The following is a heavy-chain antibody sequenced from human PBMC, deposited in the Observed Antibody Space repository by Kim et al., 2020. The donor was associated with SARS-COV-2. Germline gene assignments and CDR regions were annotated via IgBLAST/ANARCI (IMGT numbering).Heavy chain of an antibody. CDR3: AKDMEYLTSGGMDV. CDR2: ISYDGSNK. J-gene: IGHJ6*02. V-gene: IGHV3-30*18. D-gene: IGHD3-10*01. Sequence: GGSLRLSCAASGFTFSSYGMHWVRQAPGKGLEWVAVISYDGSNKYYADSVKGRFTISRDNSKNTLYLQMNSLRAEDTAVYYCAKDMEYLTSGGMDVWGQGTTVTVSS. CDR1: GFTFSSYG.